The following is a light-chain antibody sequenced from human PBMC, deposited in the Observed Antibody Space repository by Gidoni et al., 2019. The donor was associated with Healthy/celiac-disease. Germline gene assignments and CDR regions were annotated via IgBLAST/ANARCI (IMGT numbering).Light chain of an antibody. V-gene: IGKV1-8*01. J-gene: IGKJ4*01. CDR3: QQYYSYPLT. Sequence: AIRMTQYPSSFSASTGDRVTITCRASQGISSYLAWYQQKPGKDPKLLIYAASTLQSGVPSRFSGSGSGTDFTLTISCLQSEDFSTYYCQQYYSYPLTFGGGTKVEIK. CDR1: QGISSY. CDR2: AAS.